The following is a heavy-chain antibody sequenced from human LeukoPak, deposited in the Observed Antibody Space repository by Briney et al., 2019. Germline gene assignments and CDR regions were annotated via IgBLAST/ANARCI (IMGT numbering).Heavy chain of an antibody. Sequence: SETLSLTCTVSGGSISSGNYYWSWIRQPAGKGLEWIGRIYTSGSTNYNPSLKSRVTISVDTSKNQFSLKLSSVTAADTAVYYCARESGYSNAWYPGGFDPWGQGTLVTVSS. V-gene: IGHV4-61*02. CDR2: IYTSGST. J-gene: IGHJ5*02. CDR3: ARESGYSNAWYPGGFDP. D-gene: IGHD6-13*01. CDR1: GGSISSGNYY.